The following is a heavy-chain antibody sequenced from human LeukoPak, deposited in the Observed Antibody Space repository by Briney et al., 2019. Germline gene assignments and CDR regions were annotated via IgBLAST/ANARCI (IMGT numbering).Heavy chain of an antibody. CDR3: ARESRQWLVRGKYYFDY. D-gene: IGHD6-19*01. J-gene: IGHJ4*02. CDR2: ISAYNGNT. Sequence: ASVKVSCKASGYTFTSYGISWVRQAPGQGLEWMGWISAYNGNTNYAQKLQGRVTITADESTSTAYMELSSLRSEDTAVYYCARESRQWLVRGKYYFDYWGQGTLVTVSS. V-gene: IGHV1-18*01. CDR1: GYTFTSYG.